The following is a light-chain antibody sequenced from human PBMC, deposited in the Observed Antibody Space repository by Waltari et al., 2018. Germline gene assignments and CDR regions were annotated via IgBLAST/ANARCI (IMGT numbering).Light chain of an antibody. CDR1: SSDVGGYNY. Sequence: QSALTQPASVSGFPGPSITISCTRTSSDVGGYNYVSWYQQNQGKAPKLVIYDVSNRPYGASKRFSASKSGSTASLSISGLQAEDEADYYCSSYTSSSLYVFGTGTKVTVL. CDR2: DVS. J-gene: IGLJ1*01. CDR3: SSYTSSSLYV. V-gene: IGLV2-14*03.